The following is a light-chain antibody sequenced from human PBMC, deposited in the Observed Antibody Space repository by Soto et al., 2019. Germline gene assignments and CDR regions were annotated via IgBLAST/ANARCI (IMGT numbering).Light chain of an antibody. CDR2: GAS. CDR3: QQFGSSPEYT. CDR1: QSVSSGQ. Sequence: EIVLTQSPGTLSLSPGERATLSCRASQSVSSGQLAWYQQKPGQAPRLLIYGASTTATGIPDRFSGGGSGTDFTLTISRLEPEDFAVYYCQQFGSSPEYTFGQGTKLEVK. J-gene: IGKJ2*01. V-gene: IGKV3-20*01.